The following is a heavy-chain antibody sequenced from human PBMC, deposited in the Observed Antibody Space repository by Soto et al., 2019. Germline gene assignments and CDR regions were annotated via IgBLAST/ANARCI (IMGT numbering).Heavy chain of an antibody. Sequence: PGGSLRLSCATSGFIFRNYPMNWVRQAPGKGPEWVSSISASGSHIFHADSLKGRFTISRDNVKSSLYLQMNSLRAEDTAVYYCAQEDNNGHGALEIWGQGTIVTVSS. CDR1: GFIFRNYP. V-gene: IGHV3-21*01. CDR3: AQEDNNGHGALEI. J-gene: IGHJ3*02. D-gene: IGHD2-8*01. CDR2: ISASGSHI.